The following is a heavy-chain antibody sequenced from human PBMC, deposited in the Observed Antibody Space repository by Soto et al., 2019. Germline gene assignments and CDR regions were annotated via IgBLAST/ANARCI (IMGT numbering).Heavy chain of an antibody. CDR3: ARELPPDL. Sequence: GGSLRLSCAASGFTVSSNYMTWVRQAPGKGLEWVSILWSAGLTYYADSVKGRFTISRDNSKNTLYLQVNSLRAEDSAVYYCARELPPDLWGQGTLVTVSS. D-gene: IGHD2-15*01. CDR1: GFTVSSNY. V-gene: IGHV3-53*01. J-gene: IGHJ5*02. CDR2: LWSAGLT.